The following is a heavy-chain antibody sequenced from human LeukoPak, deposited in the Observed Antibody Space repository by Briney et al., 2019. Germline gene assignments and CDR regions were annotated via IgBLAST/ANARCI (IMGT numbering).Heavy chain of an antibody. V-gene: IGHV1-18*01. Sequence: GASETVSCTASGSTFTSNGISWGRQAPGQGLEWMGWISAYNGNTNYAQKLQGRVTMTTDTSTSTAYMGLRSLRSDDTAVYYCARVIGSGSYAMDYWGQGTLVTVSS. J-gene: IGHJ4*02. D-gene: IGHD3-10*01. CDR3: ARVIGSGSYAMDY. CDR1: GSTFTSNG. CDR2: ISAYNGNT.